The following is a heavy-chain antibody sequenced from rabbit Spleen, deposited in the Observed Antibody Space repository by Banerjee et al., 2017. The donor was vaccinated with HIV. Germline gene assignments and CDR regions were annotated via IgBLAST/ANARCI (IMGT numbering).Heavy chain of an antibody. J-gene: IGHJ6*01. CDR1: GVSFTNNNY. D-gene: IGHD8-1*01. CDR2: IDTGRSGFT. V-gene: IGHV1S40*01. CDR3: ARDSGTSFSTYGMDL. Sequence: QSLEESGGDLVKPGASLTLTCTASGVSFTNNNYMCWVRQAPGKGLEWIACIDTGRSGFTYFASWAKGRFTISKTSTTVTLQMTSLTAADTATYFCARDSGTSFSTYGMDLWGPGPLVTVS.